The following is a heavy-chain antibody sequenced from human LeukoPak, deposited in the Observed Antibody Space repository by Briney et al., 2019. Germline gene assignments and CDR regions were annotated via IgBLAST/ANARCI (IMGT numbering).Heavy chain of an antibody. CDR3: AREGAHLMITFGGVIAELDY. V-gene: IGHV3-11*01. CDR2: ISHRVSDV. Sequence: GGSLRLSCAASGFTFSDYYMSWIRQAPGKGLEWVSYISHRVSDVQYADSVKGRFTISRDNARNSLYLQMNGLRAEDTAVYYCAREGAHLMITFGGVIAELDYWGQGTLVTVSS. J-gene: IGHJ4*02. D-gene: IGHD3-16*02. CDR1: GFTFSDYY.